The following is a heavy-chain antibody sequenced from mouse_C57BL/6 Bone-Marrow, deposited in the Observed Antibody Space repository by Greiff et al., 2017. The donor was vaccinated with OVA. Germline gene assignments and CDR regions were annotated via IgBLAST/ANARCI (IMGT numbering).Heavy chain of an antibody. J-gene: IGHJ3*01. CDR3: ARSGSSPFAY. CDR1: GFTFSSYA. D-gene: IGHD1-1*01. V-gene: IGHV5-4*03. Sequence: EVKLVESGGGLVKPGGSLKLSCAASGFTFSSYAMSWVRQTPEKRLEWVATISDGGSYTYYPDNVKGRFTISRDNAKNNLYLQMSHLKSEDTAMYYCARSGSSPFAYWGQGTLVTVSA. CDR2: ISDGGSYT.